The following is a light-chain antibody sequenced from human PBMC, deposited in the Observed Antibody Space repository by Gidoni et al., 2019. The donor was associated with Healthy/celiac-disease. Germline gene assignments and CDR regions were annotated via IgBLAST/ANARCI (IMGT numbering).Light chain of an antibody. CDR3: QQYDNLPRA. J-gene: IGKJ1*01. Sequence: DIQMTQSPSSLSASVGDRATITCQASPDISNYLNWYQQKPGKAPKLLIYDASNLETGVPSRFSGSGSGTDFTFTISSLQPEDIATYYCQQYDNLPRAFGQGTKVEIK. CDR2: DAS. CDR1: PDISNY. V-gene: IGKV1-33*01.